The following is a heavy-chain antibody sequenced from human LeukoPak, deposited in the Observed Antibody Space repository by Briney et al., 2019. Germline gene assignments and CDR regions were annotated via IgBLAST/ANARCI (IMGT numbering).Heavy chain of an antibody. V-gene: IGHV4-59*01. D-gene: IGHD3-16*01. Sequence: SEPLSLTCSVSGGSISSYYWSWIRQPPGKGLEWIGYICYSGSTNYNPSLKSPVTISPDTSKSQFSLKLTSVTAADTAVYYCARAPIPYDRSRTDYRFDPWGQGELVSVAS. CDR2: ICYSGST. CDR1: GGSISSYY. J-gene: IGHJ5*02. CDR3: ARAPIPYDRSRTDYRFDP.